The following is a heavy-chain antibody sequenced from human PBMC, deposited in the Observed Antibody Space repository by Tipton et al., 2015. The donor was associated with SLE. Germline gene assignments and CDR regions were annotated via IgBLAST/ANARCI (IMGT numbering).Heavy chain of an antibody. CDR1: GYSISSGYY. D-gene: IGHD3-22*01. V-gene: IGHV4-38-2*01. J-gene: IGHJ2*01. CDR2: IYHSGST. CDR3: ASAVVVNNDWYFDL. Sequence: LRLSCAVSGYSISSGYYWGWIRQPPGKGLERIGSIYHSGSTYYNPSLKGRVTISVDTSKNQFSLKLSSVTAADTAVYYCASAVVVNNDWYFDLWGRGTLVTVSS.